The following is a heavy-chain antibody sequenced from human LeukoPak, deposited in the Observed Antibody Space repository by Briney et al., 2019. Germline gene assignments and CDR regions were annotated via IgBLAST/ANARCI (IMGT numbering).Heavy chain of an antibody. V-gene: IGHV4-30-4*01. CDR3: ASTPQTTTVVTRYYFDY. Sequence: PSETLSLTCTVSGGSISSGDYYWSWIRQPPGKGLEWIGYIYYSGSTYYNPSLKSRVTISVDTSKNQFSLKLSSVTAADTAVYYCASTPQTTTVVTRYYFDYWGQGTLVTVSS. CDR2: IYYSGST. J-gene: IGHJ4*02. CDR1: GGSISSGDYY. D-gene: IGHD4-23*01.